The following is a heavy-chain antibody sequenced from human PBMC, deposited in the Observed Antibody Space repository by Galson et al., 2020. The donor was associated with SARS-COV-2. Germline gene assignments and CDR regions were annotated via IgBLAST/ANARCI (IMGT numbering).Heavy chain of an antibody. CDR3: AKEPLPILGRYFDY. D-gene: IGHD3-16*02. Sequence: SLKISCAASGFTFDDYAMHWVRQAPGKGLEWVSGISWNSGSIGYADSVKGRFTISRDNAKNSLYLQMNSLRAEDTALYYCAKEPLPILGRYFDYWGQGTLVTVSS. J-gene: IGHJ4*02. CDR1: GFTFDDYA. CDR2: ISWNSGSI. V-gene: IGHV3-9*01.